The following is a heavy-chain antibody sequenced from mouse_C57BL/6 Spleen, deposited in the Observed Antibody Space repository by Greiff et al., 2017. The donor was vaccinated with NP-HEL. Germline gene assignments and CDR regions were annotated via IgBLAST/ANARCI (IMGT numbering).Heavy chain of an antibody. CDR3: ARRGSNYEAWFAY. V-gene: IGHV1-69*01. Sequence: VQLQQSGAELVMPGASVKLSCKASGYTFTSYWMHWVKQRPGQGLEWIGEIDPSDSYTNYNQKFKGKSTLTVDKSSSTAYMQLSSLTSEDSAVYYCARRGSNYEAWFAYWGQGTLVTVSA. CDR1: GYTFTSYW. J-gene: IGHJ3*01. CDR2: IDPSDSYT. D-gene: IGHD2-5*01.